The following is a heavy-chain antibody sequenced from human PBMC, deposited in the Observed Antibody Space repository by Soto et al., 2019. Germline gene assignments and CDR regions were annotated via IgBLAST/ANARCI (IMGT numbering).Heavy chain of an antibody. CDR2: NSAYNGNT. CDR3: ERLGLTIFGVVNGYFDY. Sequence: QVQLVQSGAEVKKPGASVKVSCKASGYTFTSYGISWVRQAPGQGLEWMGWNSAYNGNTNYAQKLQGRVTMTTDTSTSTAYMQLRSLRSDDTAVYYCERLGLTIFGVVNGYFDYWGQGTLVTVSS. J-gene: IGHJ4*02. CDR1: GYTFTSYG. V-gene: IGHV1-18*01. D-gene: IGHD3-3*01.